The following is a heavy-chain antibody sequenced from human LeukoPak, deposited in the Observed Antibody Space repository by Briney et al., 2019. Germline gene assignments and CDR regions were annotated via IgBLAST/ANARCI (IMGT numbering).Heavy chain of an antibody. J-gene: IGHJ4*02. V-gene: IGHV1-18*01. Sequence: ASVKVSCKASGYTFSSYGISWVRQAPGQGLEWMGWISAYNGNTFYAQKVQGRVTMTTDTSTTTAYMELRSLRSDDTAVYYCARGGTSGWRTPNDDYWGQGTLVTVSS. D-gene: IGHD6-19*01. CDR3: ARGGTSGWRTPNDDY. CDR2: ISAYNGNT. CDR1: GYTFSSYG.